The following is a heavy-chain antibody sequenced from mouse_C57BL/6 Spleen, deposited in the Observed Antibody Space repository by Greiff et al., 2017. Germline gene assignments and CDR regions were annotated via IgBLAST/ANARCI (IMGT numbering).Heavy chain of an antibody. D-gene: IGHD4-1*01. Sequence: VQLQQPGAELVRPGSSVKLSCKASGYTFTSYWMDWVKQRPGQGLEWIGNIYPSDSETHYNQKFKDKATLTVDKSSSTAYMQLSSLTSEDSAVYYCARGLGQYYCDYWGQGTTLTVSS. CDR1: GYTFTSYW. CDR2: IYPSDSET. J-gene: IGHJ2*01. CDR3: ARGLGQYYCDY. V-gene: IGHV1-61*01.